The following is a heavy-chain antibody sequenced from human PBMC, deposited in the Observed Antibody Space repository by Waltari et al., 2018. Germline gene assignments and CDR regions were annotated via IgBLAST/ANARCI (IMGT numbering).Heavy chain of an antibody. J-gene: IGHJ4*02. Sequence: KGLEWVGRIKSKTDGGTTDYAAPVKGRFTISRDDSKNTLYLQMNSLKTEDTAVYYCTTDTILSRVVARLASYWGQGTLVTVSS. V-gene: IGHV3-15*01. CDR3: TTDTILSRVVARLASY. D-gene: IGHD3-3*02. CDR2: IKSKTDGGTT.